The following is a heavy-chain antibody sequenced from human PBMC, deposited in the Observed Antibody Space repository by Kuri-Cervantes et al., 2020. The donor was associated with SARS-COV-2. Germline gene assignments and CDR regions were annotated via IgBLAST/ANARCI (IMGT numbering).Heavy chain of an antibody. Sequence: GESLKISCTASGFIFSDYYMTWIRQAPGKGLEWVAFIRYDGSNKYYADSVKGRFTISRDNSKNTLYLQMNSLRAEDTAVYYCANTLVWGVDYWGQGTLVTVSS. CDR1: GFIFSDYY. D-gene: IGHD7-27*01. CDR2: IRYDGSNK. V-gene: IGHV3-30*02. CDR3: ANTLVWGVDY. J-gene: IGHJ4*02.